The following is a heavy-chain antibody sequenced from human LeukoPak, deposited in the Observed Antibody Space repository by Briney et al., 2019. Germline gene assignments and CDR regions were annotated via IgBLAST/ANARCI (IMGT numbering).Heavy chain of an antibody. CDR3: AKDEPPSSGWDP. D-gene: IGHD6-19*01. CDR2: ISYDGSNK. V-gene: IGHV3-30*18. CDR1: GFTFSSYG. Sequence: GGSLRLSCAASGFTFSSYGMHWVRQAPGKGLEWVAVISYDGSNKYYADSVKGRFTISRDNSKNTLYLQMNSLRAEDTAVYYCAKDEPPSSGWDPWGQGTLVTVSS. J-gene: IGHJ5*02.